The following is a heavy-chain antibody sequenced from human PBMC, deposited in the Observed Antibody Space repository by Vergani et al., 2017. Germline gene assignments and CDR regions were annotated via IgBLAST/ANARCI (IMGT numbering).Heavy chain of an antibody. Sequence: AQLASSGPGMRKPGASVKVSCRASGYTFTDSQIHWFRQAPGQGPEWMGWIKPQSGGRNAAAKFQGRVTLTRDTASRSVYLDLSRLTSHDTAVYFCARDMMDLNGVFDLWGGGSLVAVSS. CDR1: GYTFTDSQ. D-gene: IGHD2-8*01. CDR2: IKPQSGGR. J-gene: IGHJ4*03. CDR3: ARDMMDLNGVFDL. V-gene: IGHV1-2*02.